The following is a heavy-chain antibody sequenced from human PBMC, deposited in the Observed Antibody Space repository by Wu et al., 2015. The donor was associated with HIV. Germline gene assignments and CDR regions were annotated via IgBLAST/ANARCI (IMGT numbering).Heavy chain of an antibody. CDR3: AVGGYYDSSGYFYWYFDL. J-gene: IGHJ2*01. CDR2: IIPIFGTA. Sequence: QVQLVQSGAEVKKPGASVKVSCKASASTFTSYGISWVRQAPGQGLEWMGRIIPIFGTANYAQKFQGRVTITADESTSTAYMELSSLRSEDTAVYYCAVGGYYDSSGYFYWYFDLWGRGTLVTVSS. D-gene: IGHD3-22*01. CDR1: ASTFTSYG. V-gene: IGHV1-69*13.